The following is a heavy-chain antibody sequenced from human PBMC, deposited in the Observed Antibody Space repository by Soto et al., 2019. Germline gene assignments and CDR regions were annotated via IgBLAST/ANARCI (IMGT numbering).Heavy chain of an antibody. D-gene: IGHD3-22*01. CDR1: GGTFSSYA. J-gene: IGHJ3*02. CDR3: ASNSHPYYYDSSGSDPTYAFDI. V-gene: IGHV1-69*13. Sequence: SVKVSCKASGGTFSSYAISWVRQAPGQGLEWMGGIIPIFGTANYAQKFQGRVTITADESTSTAYMELSSLRSEDTAVYYCASNSHPYYYDSSGSDPTYAFDIWGQGTMVTVSS. CDR2: IIPIFGTA.